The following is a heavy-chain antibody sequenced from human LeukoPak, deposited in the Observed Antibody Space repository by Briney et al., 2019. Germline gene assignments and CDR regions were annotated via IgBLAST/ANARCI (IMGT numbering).Heavy chain of an antibody. V-gene: IGHV1-8*01. CDR3: ARVEFSGGYSHVF. CDR2: MNPSSGNT. D-gene: IGHD3-22*01. J-gene: IGHJ4*02. Sequence: ASVNVSCKASGYTFTSYDINWVRQATGQGLEWMGWMNPSSGNTGYAQNFQGRVTMTRNTYITTAYMELSSLRSEDTAVYYCARVEFSGGYSHVFWGQGTLVTVSS. CDR1: GYTFTSYD.